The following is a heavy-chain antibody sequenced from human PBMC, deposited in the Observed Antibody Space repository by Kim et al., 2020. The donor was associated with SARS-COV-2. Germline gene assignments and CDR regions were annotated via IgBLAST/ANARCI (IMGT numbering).Heavy chain of an antibody. J-gene: IGHJ4*02. Sequence: GGSLRLSCAGSGFTFSSYVMNWVRQAPGKGLEWVSAISGGSGGSTYYADSVKGRFTISRDNSKNTLYVQMNSLRAEDTAVYYCARRLVGAAFECWGQGTL. D-gene: IGHD1-26*01. CDR2: ISGGSGGST. V-gene: IGHV3-23*01. CDR1: GFTFSSYV. CDR3: ARRLVGAAFEC.